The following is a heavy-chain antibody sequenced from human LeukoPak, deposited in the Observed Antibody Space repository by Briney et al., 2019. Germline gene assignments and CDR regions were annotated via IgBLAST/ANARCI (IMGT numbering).Heavy chain of an antibody. CDR3: AKAGGSSSRYWEGEYYYYYYYMDV. CDR2: ISGSGGST. V-gene: IGHV3-23*01. D-gene: IGHD6-13*01. Sequence: GGSLRLSCAASGFTFSSYSMNWVRQAPGKGLEWVSAISGSGGSTYYADSVKGRFTISRDNSKNTLYLQMSSLRAEDTAVYYCAKAGGSSSRYWEGEYYYYYYYMDVWGKGTTVTISS. J-gene: IGHJ6*03. CDR1: GFTFSSYS.